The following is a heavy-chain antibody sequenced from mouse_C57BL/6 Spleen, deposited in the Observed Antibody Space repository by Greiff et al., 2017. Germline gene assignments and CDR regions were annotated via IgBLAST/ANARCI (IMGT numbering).Heavy chain of an antibody. V-gene: IGHV3-1*01. Sequence: EVKLMESGPGMVKPSQSLSLTCTVTGYSITSGYDWHWIRHFPGNKLEWMGYISYSGSTNYNPSLKSRISITHDTSKNHFFLKLNSVTTEDTATYYCARESYYGYYFAMDYWGQGTSVTVSS. J-gene: IGHJ4*01. CDR2: ISYSGST. CDR1: GYSITSGYD. D-gene: IGHD2-2*01. CDR3: ARESYYGYYFAMDY.